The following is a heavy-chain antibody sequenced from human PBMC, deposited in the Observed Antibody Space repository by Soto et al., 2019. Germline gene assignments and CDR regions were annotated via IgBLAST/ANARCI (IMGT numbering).Heavy chain of an antibody. V-gene: IGHV6-1*01. CDR3: ARGDPWLAT. Sequence: SQALSLTSAISGDSVPSNSAACNWIRQSPSRGLEWLGRTYFRSKWHYGYAVSVRSRITIKPDTSKNQFSLQLNSVTPEDTAVYYCARGDPWLATWAQGALLTVSS. J-gene: IGHJ4*02. D-gene: IGHD2-21*01. CDR1: GDSVPSNSAA. CDR2: TYFRSKWHY.